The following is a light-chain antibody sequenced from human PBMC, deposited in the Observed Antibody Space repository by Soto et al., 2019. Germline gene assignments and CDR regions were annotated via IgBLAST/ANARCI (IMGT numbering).Light chain of an antibody. Sequence: DIQMTQSPSSLSASVGDRVTITCRASQIISSYLNWYQQKPGKAPKLLIYAASSLHSGVPSRFSGSGSGTDFTLTISSLQPEDFATYYCQQSYSTPITFGQGTRLEIK. CDR2: AAS. CDR1: QIISSY. J-gene: IGKJ5*01. V-gene: IGKV1-39*01. CDR3: QQSYSTPIT.